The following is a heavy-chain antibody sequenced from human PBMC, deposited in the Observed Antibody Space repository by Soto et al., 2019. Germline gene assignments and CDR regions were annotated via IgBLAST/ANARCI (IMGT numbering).Heavy chain of an antibody. D-gene: IGHD6-19*01. CDR2: ISGSGGSA. J-gene: IGHJ3*02. V-gene: IGHV3-23*01. Sequence: GGSLRLSCAASGFTFSSYGMTWVRQAPGKGLEWVSSISGSGGSAYYADSVKGRFTISRDNSKNTLDLQINSLRAEDTAVYYCANLAGGWYEAFGIWGQGTMVTVSS. CDR1: GFTFSSYG. CDR3: ANLAGGWYEAFGI.